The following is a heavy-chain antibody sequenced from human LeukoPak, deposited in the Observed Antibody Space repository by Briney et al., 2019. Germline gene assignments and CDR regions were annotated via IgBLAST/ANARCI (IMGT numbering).Heavy chain of an antibody. J-gene: IGHJ5*02. CDR3: ARGSSYCSSTSCHRGNWFDP. CDR1: GGSFSGYY. D-gene: IGHD2-2*01. Sequence: PSETLSLTCAVYGGSFSGYYWSWIRPPPGKGLEWIGEINHSGSTNYNPSLKSRVTISVDTSKNQFSLKLSSVTAADTAVYYCARGSSYCSSTSCHRGNWFDPWGQGTLVTVSS. V-gene: IGHV4-34*01. CDR2: INHSGST.